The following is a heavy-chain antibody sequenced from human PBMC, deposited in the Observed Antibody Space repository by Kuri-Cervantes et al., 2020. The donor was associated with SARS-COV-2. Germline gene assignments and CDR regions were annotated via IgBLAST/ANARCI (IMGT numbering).Heavy chain of an antibody. J-gene: IGHJ3*02. CDR1: ETTFPNYD. Sequence: ASVKVSCKAPETTFPNYDINWVRQATGQGLEWMGMVKTNSGNTLYAQFFQGRVTITTDESTSTAYMELSSLRSEDTAVYYCARVAGSSWYGDAFDIWGQGTMVTVSS. CDR3: ARVAGSSWYGDAFDI. D-gene: IGHD6-13*01. V-gene: IGHV1-8*01. CDR2: VKTNSGNT.